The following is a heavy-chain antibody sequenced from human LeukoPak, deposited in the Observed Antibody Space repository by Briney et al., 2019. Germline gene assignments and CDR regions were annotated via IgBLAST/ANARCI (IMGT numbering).Heavy chain of an antibody. CDR2: INHSGST. CDR3: ASRGVRFAYYYYMDV. D-gene: IGHD3-10*01. CDR1: GGSFSGYY. V-gene: IGHV4-34*01. Sequence: SETLSLTCAVYGGSFSGYYWSWIRQPPGKGLEWIGEINHSGSTNYNPSLKSRVTISVDTSKNQFSLKLSSVTAADTAVYYCASRGVRFAYYYYMDVWGKGPRSPSP. J-gene: IGHJ6*03.